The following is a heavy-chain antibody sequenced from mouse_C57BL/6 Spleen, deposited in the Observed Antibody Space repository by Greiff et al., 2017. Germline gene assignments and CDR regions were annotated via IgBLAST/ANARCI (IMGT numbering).Heavy chain of an antibody. CDR1: GYAFSSSW. V-gene: IGHV1-82*01. CDR3: ARWATGGDFDY. J-gene: IGHJ2*01. CDR2: IYPGDGDT. Sequence: QVTLKVSGPELVKPGASVKISCKASGYAFSSSWMNWVKQRPGKGLEWIGRIYPGDGDTNYNGKFKGKATLTADKSSSTAYMQLSSLTSEDSAVYFCARWATGGDFDYWGQGTTLTVSS. D-gene: IGHD3-1*01.